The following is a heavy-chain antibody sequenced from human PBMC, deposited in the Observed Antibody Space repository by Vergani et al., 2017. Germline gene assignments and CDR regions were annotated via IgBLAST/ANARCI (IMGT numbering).Heavy chain of an antibody. Sequence: EVQMVESGGGLVKPGGSLRLSCVASGFTFSHYSMNWVRQAPGKGLEWVSVIYSGGSTYYADSVKGRFTISRDNSKNTLYLQMNSLRAEDTAVYYCARVGSSWYREIDYWGQGTLVTVSS. CDR2: IYSGGST. V-gene: IGHV3-66*01. D-gene: IGHD6-13*01. CDR3: ARVGSSWYREIDY. CDR1: GFTFSHYS. J-gene: IGHJ4*02.